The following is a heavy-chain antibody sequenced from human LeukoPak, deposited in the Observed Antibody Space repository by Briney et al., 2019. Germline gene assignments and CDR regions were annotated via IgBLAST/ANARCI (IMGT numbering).Heavy chain of an antibody. J-gene: IGHJ5*02. V-gene: IGHV4-30-4*08. D-gene: IGHD1-26*01. CDR3: ARARVRATPRKLFWFDP. CDR1: GGSISSGDYY. Sequence: ASETLSLTCTVSGGSISSGDYYWSWIRQPPGKGLEWIGYIYYSGSTYYNPSLKSRVTISVDTSKNQFSLKLSSVTAADTAVYYCARARVRATPRKLFWFDPWGQGTLVTVSS. CDR2: IYYSGST.